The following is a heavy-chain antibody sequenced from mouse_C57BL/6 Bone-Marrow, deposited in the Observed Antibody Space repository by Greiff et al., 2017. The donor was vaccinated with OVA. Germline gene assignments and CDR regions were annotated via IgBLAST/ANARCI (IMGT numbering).Heavy chain of an antibody. CDR2: ISSGSSTI. V-gene: IGHV5-17*01. J-gene: IGHJ4*01. Sequence: VQLVESGGGLVKPGGSLKLSCAASGFTFSDYGMHWVRQAPEKGLEWVAYISSGSSTIYYADTVKGRFTISRDNAKNTLFLQMTSLRSEDKAMYYCARGLLRYPHYYAMDYWGQGTSVTVSS. CDR3: ARGLLRYPHYYAMDY. CDR1: GFTFSDYG. D-gene: IGHD1-1*01.